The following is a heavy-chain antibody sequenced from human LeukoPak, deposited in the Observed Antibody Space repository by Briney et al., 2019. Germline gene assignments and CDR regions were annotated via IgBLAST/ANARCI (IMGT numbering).Heavy chain of an antibody. CDR1: GFTFSSYW. J-gene: IGHJ4*02. D-gene: IGHD6-19*01. CDR3: ARHSPRRGIAVAGPLDY. Sequence: GGSLRLSCAASGFTFSSYWMHWVRHAPGKGLVWVSRISGDGSSTFYADSVKGRFTISRDNAKNTLYLQMNSLRAEDTAVYYCARHSPRRGIAVAGPLDYWGQGTLVTVSS. CDR2: ISGDGSST. V-gene: IGHV3-74*01.